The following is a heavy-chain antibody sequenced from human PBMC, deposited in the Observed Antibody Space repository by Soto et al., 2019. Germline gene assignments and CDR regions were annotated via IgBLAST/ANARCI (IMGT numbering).Heavy chain of an antibody. CDR1: GFTVSSNY. D-gene: IGHD6-19*01. V-gene: IGHV3-53*01. J-gene: IGHJ4*01. CDR2: IYSGGST. CDR3: ARFCSGSAIREDDY. Sequence: PGGSLRLSCAASGFTVSSNYMSWVRQAPGKGLEWVSVIYSGGSTYYADSVKGRFTISRDNSKNTLYLQMNSLRAEDTAVYYCARFCSGSAIREDDYLTQGALLPVSS.